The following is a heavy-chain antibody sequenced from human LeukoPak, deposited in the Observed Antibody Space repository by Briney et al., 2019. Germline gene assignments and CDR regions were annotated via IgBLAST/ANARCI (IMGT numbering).Heavy chain of an antibody. Sequence: ASVKVSCKASGYTFTSYGISWVRQAPGQGLEWMGWISAYNGNTNYAQKLQGRVTMTTDTSTSTAYMELRSLRSDDTAVYYCARASGIAVAVNFYHWYFDLWGRGTLVTVSS. D-gene: IGHD6-19*01. CDR1: GYTFTSYG. CDR3: ARASGIAVAVNFYHWYFDL. CDR2: ISAYNGNT. J-gene: IGHJ2*01. V-gene: IGHV1-18*01.